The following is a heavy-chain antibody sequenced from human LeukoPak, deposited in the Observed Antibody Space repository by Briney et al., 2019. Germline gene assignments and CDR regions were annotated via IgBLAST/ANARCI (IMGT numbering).Heavy chain of an antibody. CDR1: GFTFSSYG. CDR3: ARAPSPSGALYMDV. CDR2: IRYDGSNK. V-gene: IGHV3-30*02. D-gene: IGHD4/OR15-4a*01. Sequence: QPGGSLRLSCAASGFTFSSYGMHWARQAPGKGLEWVAFIRYDGSNKYYADSVKGRFTISRDNSKNTLYLQMNSLRAEDTAVYYCARAPSPSGALYMDVWGKGTTVTVSS. J-gene: IGHJ6*03.